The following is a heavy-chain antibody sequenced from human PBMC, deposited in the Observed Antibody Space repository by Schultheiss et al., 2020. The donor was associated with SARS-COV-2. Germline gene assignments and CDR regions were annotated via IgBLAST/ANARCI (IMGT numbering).Heavy chain of an antibody. V-gene: IGHV1-2*06. D-gene: IGHD2/OR15-2a*01. CDR1: GYTFIGYY. CDR3: AGLREAFWWFDP. CDR2: INPNSGDT. J-gene: IGHJ5*02. Sequence: ASVKVSCKASGYTFIGYYMNWVRQAPGQGLEWVGRINPNSGDTNFAQKFQGRVTMTRDTSISTVYMELGWLTSGDTAVYYCAGLREAFWWFDPWGQGTLVTVSS.